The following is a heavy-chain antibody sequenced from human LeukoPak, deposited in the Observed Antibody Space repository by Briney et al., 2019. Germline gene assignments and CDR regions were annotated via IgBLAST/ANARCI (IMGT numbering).Heavy chain of an antibody. CDR1: GFTFGDYA. V-gene: IGHV3-43D*04. CDR3: AKDLLVVTTGSVLDA. CDR2: ISCDGGST. J-gene: IGHJ6*04. D-gene: IGHD4-11*01. Sequence: GGSLRLSCAASGFTFGDYAMHWVRQAPGKGLEWVSLISCDGGSTYYADSVKGRFTISRDNSKNSLYLQMNSLRAEDTALYYCAKDLLVVTTGSVLDAWGKGTTVTVSS.